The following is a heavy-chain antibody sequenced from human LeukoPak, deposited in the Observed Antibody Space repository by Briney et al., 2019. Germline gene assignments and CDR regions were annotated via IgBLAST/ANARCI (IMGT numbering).Heavy chain of an antibody. CDR2: IYSSGST. J-gene: IGHJ6*03. D-gene: IGHD3-10*01. CDR1: GGSIRGYY. CDR3: ARVYDSGSQAYFYYMDV. Sequence: PSETLSLTCNVSGGSIRGYYWSWIRQPPGKGLEWIRYIYSSGSTNYNPSLKSRVTMSVDTSKNQFSLKVNSVTAADTAVYYCARVYDSGSQAYFYYMDVWGKGTTVTISS. V-gene: IGHV4-59*01.